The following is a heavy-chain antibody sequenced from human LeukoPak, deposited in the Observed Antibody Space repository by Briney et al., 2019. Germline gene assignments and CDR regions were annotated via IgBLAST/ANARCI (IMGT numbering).Heavy chain of an antibody. CDR1: GGTFSSYA. D-gene: IGHD4-17*01. CDR2: IIPILGIA. J-gene: IGHJ4*02. Sequence: ASVKVSCKASGGTFSSYAISWVRQAPGQGLEWMGGIIPILGIANYAQKFQGRVTITADKSTSTAYMELSSLRSEDTAVYYCARDHGDYGPFDYWGQGTLVTVSS. V-gene: IGHV1-69*10. CDR3: ARDHGDYGPFDY.